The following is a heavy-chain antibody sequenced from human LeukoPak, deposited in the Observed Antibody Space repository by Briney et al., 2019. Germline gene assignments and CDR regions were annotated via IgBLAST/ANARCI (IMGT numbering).Heavy chain of an antibody. V-gene: IGHV4-30-2*01. D-gene: IGHD2-2*02. CDR3: AVVPAAILENAFDI. J-gene: IGHJ3*02. CDR2: IYHSGST. CDR1: GGSISSGGYY. Sequence: SETLSLTCTVSGGSISSGGYYWSWIRQPPGKGLEWIGYIYHSGSTYYNPSLKSRVTISVDRSKNQFSLKLSSVTAADTAVYYCAVVPAAILENAFDIWGQGTMVIVSS.